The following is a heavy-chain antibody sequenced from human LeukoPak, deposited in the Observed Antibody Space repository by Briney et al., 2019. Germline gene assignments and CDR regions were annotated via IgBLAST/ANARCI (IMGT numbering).Heavy chain of an antibody. CDR2: ISGSGGST. CDR1: GFTFSSYG. D-gene: IGHD3-10*01. V-gene: IGHV3-23*01. Sequence: GGSLRLSCAASGFTFSSYGMSWVRQAPGKGLEWVSAISGSGGSTYYADSVKGRFTISRDNSRNTLYLQMNSLRAEDTAVYYCARDMYYYGSGSYSVFDYWGQGTLVTVSS. J-gene: IGHJ4*02. CDR3: ARDMYYYGSGSYSVFDY.